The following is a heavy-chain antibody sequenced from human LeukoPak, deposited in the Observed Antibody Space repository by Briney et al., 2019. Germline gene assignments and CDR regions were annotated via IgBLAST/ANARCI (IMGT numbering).Heavy chain of an antibody. J-gene: IGHJ4*02. V-gene: IGHV1-8*01. CDR2: TNPNSGNT. CDR1: GYTFTSYD. D-gene: IGHD6-19*01. Sequence: ASVKVSCKASGYTFTSYDINWVRQATGQGLEWMGWTNPNSGNTGYAQKFQGRVTMTRNTSISTAYMDLSSLRSEDTAVYYCARKGRNSSGWSPFDYWGQGTLVTVSP. CDR3: ARKGRNSSGWSPFDY.